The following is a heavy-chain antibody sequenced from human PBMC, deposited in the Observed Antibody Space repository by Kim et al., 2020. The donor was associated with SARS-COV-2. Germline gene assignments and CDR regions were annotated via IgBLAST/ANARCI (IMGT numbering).Heavy chain of an antibody. J-gene: IGHJ6*02. Sequence: SVKVSCKASGGTFSSYAISWVRQAPGQGLEWMGGIIPIFGTANYAQKFQGRVTITADESTSTAYMELSSLRSEDTAVYYCARVRLPYYYGSGSYEGGMDVWGQGTTVTVSS. CDR1: GGTFSSYA. V-gene: IGHV1-69*13. CDR2: IIPIFGTA. CDR3: ARVRLPYYYGSGSYEGGMDV. D-gene: IGHD3-10*01.